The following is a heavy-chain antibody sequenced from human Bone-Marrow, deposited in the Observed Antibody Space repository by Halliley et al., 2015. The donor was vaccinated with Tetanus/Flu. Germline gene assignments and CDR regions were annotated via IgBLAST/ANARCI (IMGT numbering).Heavy chain of an antibody. Sequence: VQLVQSGAEMRKPGESLKISCKASGYTFSNYWLGWVRQMPGKGLEWMGIVYPGDSNVRYSPSFQGQVTFSVDKSTSTAYLQWRGLKASDTAMYYCARRPFGDGYNLGAFDHWGQGTLVTVSA. V-gene: IGHV5-51*03. CDR1: GYTFSNYW. D-gene: IGHD1-1*01. CDR3: ARRPFGDGYNLGAFDH. J-gene: IGHJ4*02. CDR2: VYPGDSNV.